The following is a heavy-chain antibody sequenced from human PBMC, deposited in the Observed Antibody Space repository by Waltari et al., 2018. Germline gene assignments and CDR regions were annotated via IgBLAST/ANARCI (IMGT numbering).Heavy chain of an antibody. CDR3: ARGPGIRYKDY. V-gene: IGHV4-61*01. Sequence: QVQLQESGPGLVKPSQTLSLTCTVSGGSISSGSYYWSWIRQPPGKGLEWIGEINHSGSTNYNPSLKSRVTISVDTSKNQFSLKLSSVTAADTAVYYCARGPGIRYKDYWGQGTLVTVSS. D-gene: IGHD3-10*01. CDR2: INHSGST. CDR1: GGSISSGSYY. J-gene: IGHJ4*02.